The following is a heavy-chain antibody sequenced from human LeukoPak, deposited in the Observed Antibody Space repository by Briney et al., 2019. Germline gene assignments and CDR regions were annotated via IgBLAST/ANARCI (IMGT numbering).Heavy chain of an antibody. Sequence: GGSLRLSCAASGFTFSSYGMHWVRQAPGKGLEWVAVISYDGSNKYYADSVKGRFTISRDNSKNTLYLQMNSLRPEDTALYYCAKDIESRWVRGFDYWGQGTLVTVSS. J-gene: IGHJ4*02. D-gene: IGHD3-10*01. CDR2: ISYDGSNK. V-gene: IGHV3-30*18. CDR3: AKDIESRWVRGFDY. CDR1: GFTFSSYG.